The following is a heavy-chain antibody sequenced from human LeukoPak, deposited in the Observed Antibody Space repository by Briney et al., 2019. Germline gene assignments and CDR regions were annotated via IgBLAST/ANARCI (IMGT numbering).Heavy chain of an antibody. J-gene: IGHJ4*02. Sequence: PSETLSLTCAVYGGSFSGYCWSWIRQPPGKGLEWIGEINHSGSTNYNPSLKSRVTISVDTSKNQFSLKLSSVTAADTAVYYCARGRNYYGSGSPLDYWGQGTLVTVSS. D-gene: IGHD3-10*01. CDR2: INHSGST. CDR3: ARGRNYYGSGSPLDY. CDR1: GGSFSGYC. V-gene: IGHV4-34*01.